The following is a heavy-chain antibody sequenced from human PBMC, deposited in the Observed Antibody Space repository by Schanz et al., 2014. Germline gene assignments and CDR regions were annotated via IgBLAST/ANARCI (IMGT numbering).Heavy chain of an antibody. V-gene: IGHV3-23*05. CDR1: TFTFDHYA. CDR3: AKYRGYYRVSGSYRELEY. J-gene: IGHJ4*02. CDR2: VSSRSDEI. D-gene: IGHD3-10*01. Sequence: EVQLLESGGGLVQPGGSLRLSCSASTFTFDHYAMTWVRQAPGKGLEWVAAVSSRSDEIKYADSVRGRFTISRDNSRSTMYLQMNSLRPEDTAVYYCAKYRGYYRVSGSYRELEYWGQGTLVTVSS.